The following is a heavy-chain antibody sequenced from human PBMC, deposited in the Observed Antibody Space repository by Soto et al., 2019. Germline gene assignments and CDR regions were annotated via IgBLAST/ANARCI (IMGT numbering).Heavy chain of an antibody. Sequence: QVQLVQSGAEVKKPGASARVSCKASGYTFTKFDINWVRQATGQGLEWMGWMNPNSGNTGYAQKFQGRVTMTRNTSITTAYMELSTLRSEDTAVYYCVRGDYGDYSHWFDPWGQGTLVTVSS. D-gene: IGHD4-17*01. J-gene: IGHJ5*02. CDR2: MNPNSGNT. V-gene: IGHV1-8*01. CDR1: GYTFTKFD. CDR3: VRGDYGDYSHWFDP.